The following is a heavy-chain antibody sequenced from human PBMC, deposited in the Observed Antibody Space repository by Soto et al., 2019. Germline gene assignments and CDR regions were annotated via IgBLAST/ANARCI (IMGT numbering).Heavy chain of an antibody. CDR2: IFHSGST. V-gene: IGHV4-38-2*02. CDR3: ARGRDSNYYYGLDV. Sequence: SETLSLTCTVSGGSINTYYWGWIRQPPGKGLEWVGSIFHSGSTYYNPSLKSRITISIDTSENQFSLRLSSVTAADTAVYYCARGRDSNYYYGLDVWGQGTTVTVSS. J-gene: IGHJ6*02. CDR1: GGSINTYY. D-gene: IGHD4-4*01.